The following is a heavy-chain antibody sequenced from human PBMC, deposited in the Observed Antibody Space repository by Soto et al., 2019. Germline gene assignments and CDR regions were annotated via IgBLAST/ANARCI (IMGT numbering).Heavy chain of an antibody. CDR2: SYYSGRT. D-gene: IGHD1-26*01. CDR1: GASIRNYY. J-gene: IGHJ4*02. Sequence: QVHLQESGPGLVKPSETLSLTCTVSGASIRNYYWSWIRQPPGKGLEWIGFSYYSGRTNYNPSLISRVTMSVDTSKNQFSLKLTSVTAADTAVYYCARDQNGSPHFDYWGQGILVTVSS. V-gene: IGHV4-59*01. CDR3: ARDQNGSPHFDY.